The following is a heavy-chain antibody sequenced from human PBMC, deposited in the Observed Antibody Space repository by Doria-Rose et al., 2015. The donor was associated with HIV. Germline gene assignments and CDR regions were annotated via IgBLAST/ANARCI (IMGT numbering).Heavy chain of an antibody. V-gene: IGHV4-31*03. J-gene: IGHJ4*02. CDR3: ARMGSYRELDY. D-gene: IGHD3-3*01. CDR1: GASVSSRGYY. Sequence: PRLVKPSEALSLTCSVSGASVSSRGYYWNWIRQVPGKGLESLGYTYYTGTSDYSPSLKSRLNMAVDTSRNQFSLKLSSVTVADTAVYYCARMGSYRELDYWGQGAPVIVSA. CDR2: TYYTGTS.